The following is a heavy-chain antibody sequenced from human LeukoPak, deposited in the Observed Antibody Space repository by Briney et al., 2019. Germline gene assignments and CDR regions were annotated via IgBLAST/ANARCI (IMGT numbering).Heavy chain of an antibody. D-gene: IGHD4/OR15-4a*01. CDR1: GFTFSTSG. J-gene: IGHJ6*03. Sequence: GGSLRLSCAASGFTFSTSGMHWGRQAPGKGLEWVALIWYDGSNEYADSVKGRFTISRDNSKNTLYLQMNSLRAEDTAVYHCAKDQGANYYYYMDVWGKGATVTVSS. CDR3: AKDQGANYYYYMDV. CDR2: IWYDGSNE. V-gene: IGHV3-33*06.